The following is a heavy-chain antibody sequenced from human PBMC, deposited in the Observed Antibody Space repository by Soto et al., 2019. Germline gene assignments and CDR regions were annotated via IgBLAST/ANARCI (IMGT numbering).Heavy chain of an antibody. J-gene: IGHJ5*02. CDR3: ARGQNWFDP. V-gene: IGHV4-59*12. Sequence: SETLSLTCTVSGGSISSYYWSWIRQPPGKGLEWIGYIYYSGSTYYNPSLKSRVTISVDTSKNQFSLKLSSVTAADTAVYYCARGQNWFDPWGQGTLVTVSS. CDR2: IYYSGST. CDR1: GGSISSYY.